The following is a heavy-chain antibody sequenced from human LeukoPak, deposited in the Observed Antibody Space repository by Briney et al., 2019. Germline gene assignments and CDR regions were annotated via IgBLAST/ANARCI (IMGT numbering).Heavy chain of an antibody. CDR2: ISSSGSTI. CDR1: GFTFSRYE. CDR3: AREGYGGNSYYMDV. J-gene: IGHJ6*03. D-gene: IGHD4-23*01. Sequence: GGSLRLSCAASGFTFSRYEMNWVRQAPGKGLEWVSYISSSGSTIYYADSVKGRFTISRDNAKNSLYLQMNSLRAEDTAVYYCAREGYGGNSYYMDVCGKGTTVTISS. V-gene: IGHV3-48*03.